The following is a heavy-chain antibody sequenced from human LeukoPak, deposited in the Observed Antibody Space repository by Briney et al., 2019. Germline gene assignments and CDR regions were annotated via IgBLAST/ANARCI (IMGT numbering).Heavy chain of an antibody. CDR2: IYSGGST. V-gene: IGHV3-53*01. CDR3: ARSSHYDILTGYSEEDAFDI. CDR1: GFFLSNYG. Sequence: GGSLTLSCAASGFFLSNYGMHWVRQAPGKGLEWVSVIYSGGSTDYADSVKGRFTISRDTSKNTLYLQMNSLRVEDTAVYYCARSSHYDILTGYSEEDAFDIWGQGTMVTVSS. D-gene: IGHD3-9*01. J-gene: IGHJ3*02.